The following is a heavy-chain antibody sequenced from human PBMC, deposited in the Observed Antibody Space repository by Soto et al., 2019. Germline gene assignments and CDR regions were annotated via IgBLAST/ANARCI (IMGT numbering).Heavy chain of an antibody. CDR1: GFTVSSNY. CDR2: SYSGGRT. J-gene: IGHJ6*02. CDR3: ARELNSGYSGGWPMDV. Sequence: GGSLRLSCAASGFTVSSNYLSWVRQAPWRGLEWFSVSYSGGRTYYADSVKGRFTISRDNSKNTLYLQMNSLRAEETAVYYCARELNSGYSGGWPMDVLGQGTTVTVSS. D-gene: IGHD6-19*01. V-gene: IGHV3-53*01.